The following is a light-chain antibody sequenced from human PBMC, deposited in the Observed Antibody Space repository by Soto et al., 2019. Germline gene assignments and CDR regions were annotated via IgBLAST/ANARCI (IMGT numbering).Light chain of an antibody. Sequence: QSVLTQPPSASGTPGQRLTISCSGSSSNIGTNTVNWYQHLPGTAPKLLIFSNDERPSGVPDRFSGSKSGTSASLAISGLQSDDEADYYCATWDDSLNGVVFGGGTQLTVL. V-gene: IGLV1-44*01. J-gene: IGLJ2*01. CDR3: ATWDDSLNGVV. CDR1: SSNIGTNT. CDR2: SND.